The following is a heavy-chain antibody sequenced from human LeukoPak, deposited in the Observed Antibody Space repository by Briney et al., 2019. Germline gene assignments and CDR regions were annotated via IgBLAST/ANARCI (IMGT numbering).Heavy chain of an antibody. J-gene: IGHJ4*02. CDR3: AKVGGYCSSTSCSDY. Sequence: GGSLRLSCAASGFTFSGYAMTWVHQAPGKGLEWVSTIGVSGGSTFYADSVKGRFTNSRDNSKNTLYLQMNSLRVEDTAVYYCAKVGGYCSSTSCSDYWGQGTLVTVSS. CDR1: GFTFSGYA. V-gene: IGHV3-23*01. CDR2: IGVSGGST. D-gene: IGHD2-2*01.